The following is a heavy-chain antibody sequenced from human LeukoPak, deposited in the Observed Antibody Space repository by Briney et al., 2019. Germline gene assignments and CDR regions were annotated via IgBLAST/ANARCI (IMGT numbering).Heavy chain of an antibody. V-gene: IGHV1-2*02. J-gene: IGHJ5*02. CDR2: INPNSGGT. D-gene: IGHD6-19*01. CDR1: GYTFTSYG. Sequence: ASVKVSCKASGYTFTSYGISWVRQAPGQGLEWMGWINPNSGGTNYAQKFQGRVTMTRDTSISTAYMELSRLRSDDTAVYYCARDRSGWHSDENWFDPWGQGTLVTVSS. CDR3: ARDRSGWHSDENWFDP.